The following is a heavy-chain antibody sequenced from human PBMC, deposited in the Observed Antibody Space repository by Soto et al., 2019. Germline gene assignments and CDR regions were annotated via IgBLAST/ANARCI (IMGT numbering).Heavy chain of an antibody. D-gene: IGHD2-8*01. V-gene: IGHV4-4*02. J-gene: IGHJ5*02. Sequence: SETLSLTCGVSGGSISSINWWSWVRQTPRKGLEWIGEIYYSGSTNYNPSLTSRVTMSIDKSKKQFFLKLTSVTAADTAVYYCARSSGVSATYWFDDWGQGTLVTVSS. CDR3: ARSSGVSATYWFDD. CDR2: IYYSGST. CDR1: GGSISSINW.